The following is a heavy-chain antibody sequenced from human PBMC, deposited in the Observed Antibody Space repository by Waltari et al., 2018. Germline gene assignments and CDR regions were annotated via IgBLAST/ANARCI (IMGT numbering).Heavy chain of an antibody. V-gene: IGHV3-23*03. J-gene: IGHJ4*02. D-gene: IGHD6-19*01. CDR2: FIYSGGSP. CDR3: AKGLVDNGKFDS. Sequence: EVQLLESGGGLVQPGGSLRLSCVASGFTFKNYGMSWVRQAPGKGLEWVAFIYSGGSPYYADSVKGRSTISRDNSNNMLYLQMSSLTVEDTAIYFCAKGLVDNGKFDSWGQGTLVTVSS. CDR1: GFTFKNYG.